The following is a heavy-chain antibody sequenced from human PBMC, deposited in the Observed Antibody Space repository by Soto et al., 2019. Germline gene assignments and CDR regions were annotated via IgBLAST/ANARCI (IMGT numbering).Heavy chain of an antibody. J-gene: IGHJ1*01. CDR3: ARLYSIHCSGGNCYFGESFHH. CDR2: IHYSGST. CDR1: NDSIGTYY. D-gene: IGHD2-15*01. V-gene: IGHV4-59*08. Sequence: SETLSLTCTVSNDSIGTYYWSWIRQPPGKGLEWIGYIHYSGSTNYNPSLESRVSISVDTSKNQLSLELYSVTAADTAVYYCARLYSIHCSGGNCYFGESFHHWGQGTLVTVSS.